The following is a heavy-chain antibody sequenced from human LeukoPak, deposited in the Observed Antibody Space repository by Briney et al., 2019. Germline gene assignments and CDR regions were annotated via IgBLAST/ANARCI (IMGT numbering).Heavy chain of an antibody. V-gene: IGHV4-38-2*02. CDR1: GYSISSGYF. CDR2: MYHSGDT. D-gene: IGHD5-18*01. CDR3: ARHVPGHSWSGYYFDY. J-gene: IGHJ4*02. Sequence: PSETLSLTCTVSGYSISSGYFWGWIRQTPVKGLEWIGTMYHSGDTYYNPSLKSRVTISMDTSKNQFSLHLSSVTAADTAVYYCARHVPGHSWSGYYFDYWGQGTLVTVSS.